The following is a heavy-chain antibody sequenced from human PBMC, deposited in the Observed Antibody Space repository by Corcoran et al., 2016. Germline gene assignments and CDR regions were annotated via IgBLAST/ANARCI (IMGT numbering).Heavy chain of an antibody. CDR3: ARVAQWLDPCDY. CDR1: GFTFSSYW. V-gene: IGHV3-74*01. Sequence: EVQLVESGGGLVQPGGSLRLSCAASGFTFSSYWMHWVRQAPGKGLVWVSRINSDGSSTRYADSVKGRFTISRDNAKNTLYLQMNSLRAEDTAVYYCARVAQWLDPCDYWGQGTLVTVSS. CDR2: INSDGSST. J-gene: IGHJ4*02. D-gene: IGHD6-19*01.